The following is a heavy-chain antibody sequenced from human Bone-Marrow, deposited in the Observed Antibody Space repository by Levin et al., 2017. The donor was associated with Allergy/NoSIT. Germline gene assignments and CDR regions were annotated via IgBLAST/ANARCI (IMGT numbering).Heavy chain of an antibody. CDR3: TGAYDSSGYPYYYGMDV. Sequence: SCAASGFTFSNAWMNWVRQAPGKGLEWVGRIKSKTDGGTTDYAAPVKGRFTISRDDSKNTLYLQMNSLKTEDTAVYYCTGAYDSSGYPYYYGMDVWGQGTTVTVSS. D-gene: IGHD3-22*01. CDR1: GFTFSNAW. J-gene: IGHJ6*02. V-gene: IGHV3-15*07. CDR2: IKSKTDGGTT.